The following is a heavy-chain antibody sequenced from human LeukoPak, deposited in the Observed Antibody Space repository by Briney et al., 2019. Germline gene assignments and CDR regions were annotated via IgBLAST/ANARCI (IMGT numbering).Heavy chain of an antibody. CDR1: GGSVSSGSYY. Sequence: SETLSLTCTVSGGSVSSGSYYWSWIRQPPGKGLEWIGYTYYSGSTNYNPSLKSRVTISVDTSKNQFSLKLSSVTAADTAVYYCARGWQYQLLFYFDYWGQGTLVTVSS. V-gene: IGHV4-61*01. CDR3: ARGWQYQLLFYFDY. J-gene: IGHJ4*02. CDR2: TYYSGST. D-gene: IGHD2-2*01.